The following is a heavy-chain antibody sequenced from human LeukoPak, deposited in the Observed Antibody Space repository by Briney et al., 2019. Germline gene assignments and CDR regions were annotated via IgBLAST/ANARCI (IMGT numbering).Heavy chain of an antibody. J-gene: IGHJ3*02. CDR3: ASSTIFGVVIYDAFDI. D-gene: IGHD3-3*01. CDR2: IYPGDSDT. V-gene: IGHV5-51*01. CDR1: GYSFTSYW. Sequence: GESLKISCKGSGYSFTSYWIGWVRQMPGKGLEWMEIIYPGDSDTRYSPSFQGQVTISADKSISTAYLQWSSLKASDTAMYYCASSTIFGVVIYDAFDIWGQGTMVTVSS.